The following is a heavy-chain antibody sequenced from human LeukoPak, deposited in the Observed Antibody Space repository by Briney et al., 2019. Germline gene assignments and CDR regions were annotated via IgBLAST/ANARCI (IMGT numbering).Heavy chain of an antibody. CDR3: ARDYRMDV. CDR1: GFTFSSYG. CDR2: IRYDGSNK. Sequence: GGSLRLSCAASGFTFSSYGMNWVRQAPGKGLEWVAVIRYDGSNKYYADPVKGRFTISRDNSKNTLYLQMNSLRAEDTAVYYCARDYRMDVWGQGTTVTVSS. D-gene: IGHD1-14*01. J-gene: IGHJ6*02. V-gene: IGHV3-33*01.